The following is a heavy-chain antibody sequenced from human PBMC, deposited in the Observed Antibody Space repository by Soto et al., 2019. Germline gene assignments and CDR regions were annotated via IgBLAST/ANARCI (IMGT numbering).Heavy chain of an antibody. CDR1: GFRFNGYG. CDR2: ISYDGSNK. D-gene: IGHD2-15*01. Sequence: GGSLRLSCAASGFRFNGYGMHGVRQAQGKGLEWLAAISYDGSNKYYGDSVKGRFTISRDNSKNTLYLQINSLRAEDTAVYYCAREFEDCSGGSCYRRVRYFDYWGQGTLVTVSS. J-gene: IGHJ4*02. V-gene: IGHV3-30*03. CDR3: AREFEDCSGGSCYRRVRYFDY.